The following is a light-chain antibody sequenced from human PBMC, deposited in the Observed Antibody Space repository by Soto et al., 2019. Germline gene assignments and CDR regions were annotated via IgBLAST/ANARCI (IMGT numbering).Light chain of an antibody. V-gene: IGLV2-14*01. J-gene: IGLJ2*01. CDR1: SSDVGGYNY. Sequence: QSALTQPASVSGSPGQSITISCTGTSSDVGGYNYVSWYQQHPGKAHKLMIYDVSNRPSGVSNRFSGSKSGNTASLTISGIQAEDEADYYCSSYTSSSTLVFGGGTKLTVL. CDR3: SSYTSSSTLV. CDR2: DVS.